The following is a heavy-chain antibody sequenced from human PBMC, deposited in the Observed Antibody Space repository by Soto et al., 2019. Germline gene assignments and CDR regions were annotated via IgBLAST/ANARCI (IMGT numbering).Heavy chain of an antibody. Sequence: PGESLKISCQAFGYNFTNYWIGWVRQMPAKGLEWMGIIYAGDSDTRYSPSFQGQVTISADKSFSTAYLQWSSLKASDTAMYYCARQEYSSWSPAFDFWGQGTMVTVSS. CDR2: IYAGDSDT. V-gene: IGHV5-51*01. CDR1: GYNFTNYW. D-gene: IGHD6-6*01. CDR3: ARQEYSSWSPAFDF. J-gene: IGHJ3*01.